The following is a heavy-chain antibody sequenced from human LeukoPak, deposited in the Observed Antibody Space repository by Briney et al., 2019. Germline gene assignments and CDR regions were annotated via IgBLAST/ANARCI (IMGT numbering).Heavy chain of an antibody. V-gene: IGHV3-11*04. J-gene: IGHJ4*02. CDR3: ARSILPAANAIDY. D-gene: IGHD2-2*01. CDR1: GFTLSDYY. CDR2: ISSSGSTI. Sequence: PGGSLRLSCAASGFTLSDYYMNWIRQAPGKGLEWVSCISSSGSTISYADSVKGRFTVSRDNAKNSLYLQMNSLRAEDTAVYYCARSILPAANAIDYWGQGTLVTVSS.